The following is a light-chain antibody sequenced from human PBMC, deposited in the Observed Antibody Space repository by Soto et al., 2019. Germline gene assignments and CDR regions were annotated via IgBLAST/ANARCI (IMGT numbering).Light chain of an antibody. V-gene: IGLV2-23*02. J-gene: IGLJ7*01. CDR1: SSDVGSYNL. CDR3: CSYAGSSTPAV. CDR2: EVS. Sequence: QSVLTQPASVSGSPGQSITISCTGTSSDVGSYNLVSWYQQHPDKAPKLMIYEVSKRPSGVSNRFSGSKSGNTASLTISGLQAEDEADYYCCSYAGSSTPAVFGGGTQLTVL.